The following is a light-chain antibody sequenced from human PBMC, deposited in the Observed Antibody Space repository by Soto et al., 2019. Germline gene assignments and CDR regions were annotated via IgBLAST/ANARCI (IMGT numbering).Light chain of an antibody. CDR1: SSDVGGYNY. J-gene: IGLJ1*01. CDR2: EVS. CDR3: TSSTRSSTYV. V-gene: IGLV2-14*01. Sequence: QSALTQPASVSGSPGQSITISCTGTSSDVGGYNYVSWYQQHPGKAPKLMIYEVSNRPSGVSDRFSGSRSGNTASLTISGLQAADEADYYCTSSTRSSTYVFGPGHKLTVL.